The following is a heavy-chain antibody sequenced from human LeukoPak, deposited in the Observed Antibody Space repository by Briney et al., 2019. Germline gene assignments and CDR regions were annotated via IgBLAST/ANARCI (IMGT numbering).Heavy chain of an antibody. CDR2: IYTSGST. Sequence: SETLSLTRTVSGGSTSSYYWSWIRQPAGKGLEWIGRIYTSGSTNYNPSLKSRVTMSVDTSKNQFSPKLSSVTAADTAVYYCARTSPEYYFDYWGQGTLVTVSS. CDR3: ARTSPEYYFDY. V-gene: IGHV4-4*07. CDR1: GGSTSSYY. J-gene: IGHJ4*02.